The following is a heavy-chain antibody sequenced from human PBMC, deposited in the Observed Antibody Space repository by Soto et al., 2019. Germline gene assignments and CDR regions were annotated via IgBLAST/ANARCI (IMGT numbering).Heavy chain of an antibody. CDR2: IDPTESYI. D-gene: IGHD6-13*01. CDR1: GYSFSSYW. Sequence: GESLKISCKGFGYSFSSYWVSWVRQMPGKGLEWMGRIDPTESYINYSPSFQGHVSISVDKSISTVYLQWSSLKASDTAMYYCARVRLAAAGVFFGYWGQGTLVTVSS. CDR3: ARVRLAAAGVFFGY. J-gene: IGHJ4*02. V-gene: IGHV5-10-1*01.